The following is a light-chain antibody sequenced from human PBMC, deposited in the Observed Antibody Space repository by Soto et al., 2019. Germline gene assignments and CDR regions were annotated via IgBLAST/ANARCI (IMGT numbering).Light chain of an antibody. CDR2: GAS. CDR3: QQYGSSPPT. Sequence: EIVLTQSPGTLSLSPGERAVLSCRASQSVNNNYLASYQRKPGRAPRLLIYGASSRATGIRDRFIGSGSGTDFTLTITRLEPEDFAVYFCQQYGSSPPTFGQGTKVEFK. J-gene: IGKJ1*01. CDR1: QSVNNNY. V-gene: IGKV3-20*01.